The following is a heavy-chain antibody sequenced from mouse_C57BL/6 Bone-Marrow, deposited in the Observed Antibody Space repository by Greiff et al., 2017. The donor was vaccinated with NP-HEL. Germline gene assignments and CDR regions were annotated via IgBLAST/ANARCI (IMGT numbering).Heavy chain of an antibody. V-gene: IGHV1-55*01. CDR3: ARDPYYYGSSSRDY. D-gene: IGHD1-1*01. J-gene: IGHJ2*01. CDR1: GYTFTSYW. CDR2: IYPGSGST. Sequence: QVQLKQPGAELVKPGASVKMSCKASGYTFTSYWITWVKQRPGQGLEWIGDIYPGSGSTNYNEKFKSKATLTVDTSSSTAYMQLSSLTSEDSAVYYCARDPYYYGSSSRDYWGQGTTLTVSS.